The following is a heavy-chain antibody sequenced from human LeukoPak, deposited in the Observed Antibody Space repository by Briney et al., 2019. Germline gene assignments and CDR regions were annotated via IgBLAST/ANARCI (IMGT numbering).Heavy chain of an antibody. D-gene: IGHD6-13*01. Sequence: GGSLRLSCAASGFTFSSYAMSWVRQAPGKGLEWVSAISGSGGSTYYANSVKGRFTISRDNSKSTLYLQMDSLRAEDAAVYYCAKEVPWYSSSSGYWGQGTLVTVSS. V-gene: IGHV3-23*01. J-gene: IGHJ4*02. CDR1: GFTFSSYA. CDR2: ISGSGGST. CDR3: AKEVPWYSSSSGY.